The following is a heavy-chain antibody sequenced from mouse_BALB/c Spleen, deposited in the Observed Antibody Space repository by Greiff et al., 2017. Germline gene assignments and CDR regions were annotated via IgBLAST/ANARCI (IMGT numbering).Heavy chain of an antibody. CDR2: SRNKANDYTT. CDR3: ARDLIYYGNAYAMDY. CDR1: GFTFSDFY. D-gene: IGHD2-1*01. V-gene: IGHV7-1*02. J-gene: IGHJ4*01. Sequence: EVMLVESGGGLVQPGGSLRLSCATSGFTFSDFYMEWVRQPPGKRLEWIAASRNKANDYTTEYSASVKGRFIVSRDTSQSILYLQMNALRAEDTAIYYCARDLIYYGNAYAMDYWGQGTSVTVSS.